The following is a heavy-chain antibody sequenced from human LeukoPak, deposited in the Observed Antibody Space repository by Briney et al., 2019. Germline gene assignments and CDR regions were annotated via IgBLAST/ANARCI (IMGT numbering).Heavy chain of an antibody. Sequence: SETLSLTCNVSGGSIRGYYWSWIRQPPGKGLEWIGYIYSSGSTNYNPSLKSRVTMSVDTSKNQFSLKVSSVTAADTAVYYCAREGGYYDSSGYYIDAFDIWGQGTMVTVSS. V-gene: IGHV4-59*01. CDR1: GGSIRGYY. D-gene: IGHD3-22*01. J-gene: IGHJ3*02. CDR3: AREGGYYDSSGYYIDAFDI. CDR2: IYSSGST.